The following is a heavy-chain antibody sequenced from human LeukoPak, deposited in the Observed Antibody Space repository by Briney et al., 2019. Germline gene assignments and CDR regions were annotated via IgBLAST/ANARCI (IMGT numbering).Heavy chain of an antibody. Sequence: GGSLRLSCAASGFTFSSYWMSWVRQAPGKGLEWVANIKQDGSEKYYVDSVKGRFTISRDNAKNSLYLQMNSLRAEDTAVYYCAKGEYYYGSGSYPDPYYFDYWGQGTLVTVSS. J-gene: IGHJ4*02. CDR2: IKQDGSEK. CDR1: GFTFSSYW. CDR3: AKGEYYYGSGSYPDPYYFDY. V-gene: IGHV3-7*03. D-gene: IGHD3-10*01.